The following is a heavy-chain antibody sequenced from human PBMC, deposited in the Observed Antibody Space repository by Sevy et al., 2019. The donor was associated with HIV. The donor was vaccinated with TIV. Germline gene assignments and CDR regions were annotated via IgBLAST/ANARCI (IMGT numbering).Heavy chain of an antibody. V-gene: IGHV3-23*01. Sequence: GGSLRLSCAASGFTFSSYAMSWVRQAPGKGLEWVSAISGSGGSTYYADSVKGRFTISRDNSKNTLYLQMNSLRAEDTAVYYCTTDLYSGSYFVDAFDIWGQWTMVTVSS. J-gene: IGHJ3*02. CDR3: TTDLYSGSYFVDAFDI. CDR2: ISGSGGST. CDR1: GFTFSSYA. D-gene: IGHD1-26*01.